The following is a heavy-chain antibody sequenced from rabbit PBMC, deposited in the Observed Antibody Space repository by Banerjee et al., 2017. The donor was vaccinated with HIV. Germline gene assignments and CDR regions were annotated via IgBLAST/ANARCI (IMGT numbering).Heavy chain of an antibody. Sequence: QSLEESGGDLVKPEGSLTLTCTASGFSFSGSYMCWVRQAPGKGLEWIACMSGSTYYARWAKGRFTITRSTSLNTVTLQLTSLTAADTATYSCARRWLGWDLWGPGTLVTVS. V-gene: IGHV1S40*01. CDR2: MSGST. D-gene: IGHD4-1*01. J-gene: IGHJ4*01. CDR1: GFSFSGSY. CDR3: ARRWLGWDL.